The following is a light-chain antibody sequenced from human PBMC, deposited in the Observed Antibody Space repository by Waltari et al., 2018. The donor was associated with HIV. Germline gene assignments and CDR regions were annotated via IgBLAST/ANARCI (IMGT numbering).Light chain of an antibody. CDR1: QSGLNSSSHKNS. Sequence: DIVMTQSPESLAVSLGERATINCKSSQSGLNSSSHKNSLAWYQQKSGQPPKLLIYWASTRESGVPERFSGSGSGTDFTLTISSLQAADVAVYYCQQHYTSPYTFGQGTKLEIK. J-gene: IGKJ2*01. V-gene: IGKV4-1*01. CDR3: QQHYTSPYT. CDR2: WAS.